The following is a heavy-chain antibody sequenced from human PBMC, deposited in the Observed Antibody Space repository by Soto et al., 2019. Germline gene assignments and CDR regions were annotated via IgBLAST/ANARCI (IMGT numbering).Heavy chain of an antibody. V-gene: IGHV2-5*02. CDR2: IYWDDDK. Sequence: QITLKESGPTLVKPTQTLTLTCTFSGFSLSTSGVGVGWIRQPPGKALEWLVLIYWDDDKRYSPSLKSRLTITKDTSTNQVVLTMTNMDPVDTATYYCAHRRGGTADFDYWGQGTLVTVSS. D-gene: IGHD2-21*02. CDR3: AHRRGGTADFDY. J-gene: IGHJ4*02. CDR1: GFSLSTSGVG.